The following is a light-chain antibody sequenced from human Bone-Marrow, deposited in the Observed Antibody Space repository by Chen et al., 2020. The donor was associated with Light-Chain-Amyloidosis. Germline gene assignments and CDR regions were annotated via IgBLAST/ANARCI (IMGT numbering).Light chain of an antibody. V-gene: IGLV2-8*01. J-gene: IGLJ2*01. CDR2: EVT. CDR1: GSDVGGYNY. CDR3: RSYGGSNNVL. Sequence: QSALTQPPSASGSPGQSVTLSCAGTGSDVGGYNYVSWYQQHPGKAPKLMNYEVTKRPSGYPDRFSGSKSGNTASLTVSGLQAEDEADYYCRSYGGSNNVLFGGGTKVTVL.